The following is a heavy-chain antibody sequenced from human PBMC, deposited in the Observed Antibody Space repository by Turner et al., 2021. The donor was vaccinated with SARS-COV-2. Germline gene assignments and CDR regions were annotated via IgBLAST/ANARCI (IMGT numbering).Heavy chain of an antibody. Sequence: QVPLLESGAGLVSPGESLGLSCAASGFTCSDYYMSWIHQAQGKGMKCDSDISSSSRYTNNADSVNGRFTISRDNAKITLYMQMNSVRDDDTAVYYCTGAYGDLDKWGQGTMVTVSS. CDR2: ISSSSRYT. D-gene: IGHD3-16*01. J-gene: IGHJ4*02. V-gene: IGHV3-11*03. CDR3: TGAYGDLDK. CDR1: GFTCSDYY.